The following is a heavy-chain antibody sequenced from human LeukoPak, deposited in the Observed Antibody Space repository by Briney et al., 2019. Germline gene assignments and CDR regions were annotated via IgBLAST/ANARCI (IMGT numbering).Heavy chain of an antibody. V-gene: IGHV4-59*01. CDR1: GGSISSYY. J-gene: IGHJ4*02. CDR2: FYVSGSI. CDR3: ARGVDTAHPFPDY. D-gene: IGHD5-18*01. Sequence: PSETLSLTCTVSGGSISSYYWSWIRQPPGKRLEWIGYFYVSGSINYNPSLKSRVTISVDTSKNQFSLKLNSVTAADTAVYYCARGVDTAHPFPDYWGQGTLVTVSS.